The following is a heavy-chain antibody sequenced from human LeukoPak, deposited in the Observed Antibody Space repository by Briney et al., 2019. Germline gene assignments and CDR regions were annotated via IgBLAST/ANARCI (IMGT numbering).Heavy chain of an antibody. CDR3: ARVVGAGYFDL. J-gene: IGHJ2*01. CDR1: GGSFSGYY. CDR2: INHSGST. D-gene: IGHD1-26*01. V-gene: IGHV4-34*01. Sequence: PSETLSLTCAVYGGSFSGYYWSWIRQPPGKGLEWIGEINHSGSTNYNPSLKSRVTISVDTSKNQFSLKLSSVTAADTAVYYCARVVGAGYFDLWGRGTLVTVSS.